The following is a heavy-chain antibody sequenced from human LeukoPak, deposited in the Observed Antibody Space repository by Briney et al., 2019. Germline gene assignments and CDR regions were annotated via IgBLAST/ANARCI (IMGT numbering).Heavy chain of an antibody. CDR2: IYLDGRT. V-gene: IGHV4-39*01. D-gene: IGHD1-26*01. CDR3: VRLGGSYFRHGYYFYYMDV. CDR1: GGSLTDSSFF. Sequence: TSETLSLTCTVSGGSLTDSSFFWGWIRQSPGAGLEWIGKIYLDGRTNYDPSLRNRVTISVDTSKNQFSLRLTSVTAADRAVYYCVRLGGSYFRHGYYFYYMDVWGKETTVTVSS. J-gene: IGHJ6*03.